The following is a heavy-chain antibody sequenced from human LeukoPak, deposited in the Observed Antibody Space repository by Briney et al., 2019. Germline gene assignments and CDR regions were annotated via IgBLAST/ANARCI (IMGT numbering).Heavy chain of an antibody. CDR2: FYYSGST. CDR1: GGSISSYY. V-gene: IGHV4-59*01. CDR3: ARVVRGNYGDYYFDY. Sequence: PSETLSLTCTVSGGSISSYYWSWIRQPPGKGLEWIGFFYYSGSTNYNPSLKSRVSISVDTSKNQFSLKLSSVTAADTAVYYCARVVRGNYGDYYFDYWGQGTLVTVSS. J-gene: IGHJ4*02. D-gene: IGHD4-11*01.